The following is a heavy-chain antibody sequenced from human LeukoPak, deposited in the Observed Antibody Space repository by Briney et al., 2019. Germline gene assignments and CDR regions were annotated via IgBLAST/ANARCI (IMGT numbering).Heavy chain of an antibody. V-gene: IGHV1-2*02. CDR2: ITPNSGGT. CDR1: GYTFTGYY. CDR3: ARVLRWNYVEDAFDI. J-gene: IGHJ3*02. D-gene: IGHD1-7*01. Sequence: ASVKVSCKASGYTFTGYYIDWVRQAPGQGLEWMGWITPNSGGTKYGQKFQGRVTMTRDTTISTAYMELSSLRSDDTAVYYCARVLRWNYVEDAFDIWGQGTMVTVSS.